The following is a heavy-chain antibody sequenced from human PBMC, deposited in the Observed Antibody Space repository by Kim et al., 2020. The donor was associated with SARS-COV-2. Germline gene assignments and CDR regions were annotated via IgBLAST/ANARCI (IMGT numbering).Heavy chain of an antibody. CDR3: LGYCSSTSCYGHSSGVPGIDY. CDR1: GGSISSSSYY. CDR2: IYYSGST. J-gene: IGHJ4*02. V-gene: IGHV4-39*07. Sequence: SETLSLTCTVSGGSISSSSYYWGWIRQPPGKGLEWIGSIYYSGSTYYNPSLKSRVTISVDTSKNQFSLKLSSVTAADTAVYYCLGYCSSTSCYGHSSGVPGIDYWGQGTLVTVSS. D-gene: IGHD2-2*03.